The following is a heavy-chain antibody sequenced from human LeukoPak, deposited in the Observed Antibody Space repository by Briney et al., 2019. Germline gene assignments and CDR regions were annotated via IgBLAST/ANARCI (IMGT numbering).Heavy chain of an antibody. CDR3: VKYNRSPTVYALDI. D-gene: IGHD1-14*01. V-gene: IGHV4-59*01. CDR2: VHSNGDT. Sequence: ASQTLSLTCTVSGGSTSGYYWSWTRQSPGRGLEWFGYVHSNGDTNYNPSFKSRVTISLDTSKNQFSLRLTSVTAADTAVYYCVKYNRSPTVYALDIWGQGTMVTVSS. CDR1: GGSTSGYY. J-gene: IGHJ3*02.